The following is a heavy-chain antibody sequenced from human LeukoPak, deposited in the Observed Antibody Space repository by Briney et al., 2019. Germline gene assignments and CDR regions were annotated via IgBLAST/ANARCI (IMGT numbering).Heavy chain of an antibody. CDR2: INPNSGGT. CDR1: AYTFTGYY. Sequence: ASVNVSCKSSAYTFTGYYMHWVRLAPGQGLGWMGWINPNSGGTNYEQMLQGRLAMTRDTSISTAYMELRRVKSDDTAVYYGARASVGYCSGGSGYPGVYWGQGTLVTVSS. J-gene: IGHJ4*02. V-gene: IGHV1-2*02. CDR3: ARASVGYCSGGSGYPGVY. D-gene: IGHD2-15*01.